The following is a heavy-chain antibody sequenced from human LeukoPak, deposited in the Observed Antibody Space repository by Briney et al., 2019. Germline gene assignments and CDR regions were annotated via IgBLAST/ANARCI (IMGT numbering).Heavy chain of an antibody. CDR3: VRDNSGPDD. CDR1: GFTFSSSW. J-gene: IGHJ4*02. Sequence: GGSLRLSCGASGFTFSSSWMHWVRQASGKGLVWVSRINSDGSSTGYADSVEGRFTISRDNAKNTLYLQMNGLRAEDTALYYCVRDNSGPDDWGQGTLVTVSS. D-gene: IGHD6-19*01. CDR2: INSDGSST. V-gene: IGHV3-74*01.